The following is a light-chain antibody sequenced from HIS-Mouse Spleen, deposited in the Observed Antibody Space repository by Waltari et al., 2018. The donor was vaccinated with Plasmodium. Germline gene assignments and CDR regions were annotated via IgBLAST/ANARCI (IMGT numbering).Light chain of an antibody. V-gene: IGKV3-15*01. Sequence: ELVMTQSPATLSVSPGARATLYCRASQSVSSNLAWYQQKPGQAPRLLIYGASTRATGIPARFSGSGSGTEFTLTISSMQSEDFAVYYCQQYNNWPPWTFGQGTKVEIK. CDR1: QSVSSN. CDR2: GAS. CDR3: QQYNNWPPWT. J-gene: IGKJ1*01.